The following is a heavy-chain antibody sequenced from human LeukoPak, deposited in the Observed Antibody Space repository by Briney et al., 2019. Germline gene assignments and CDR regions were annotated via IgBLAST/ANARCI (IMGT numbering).Heavy chain of an antibody. Sequence: SQTLSLTCAVSGGSISSGGYSWSWIRQPPGKGLEWIGYIYYSGSTYYNPSLKSRVTISVDTSKNQFSLKLSSVTAADTAVYYCARATTLITMIADNWFDPWGQGTLVTVSS. D-gene: IGHD3-22*01. CDR2: IYYSGST. V-gene: IGHV4-30-2*05. CDR3: ARATTLITMIADNWFDP. CDR1: GGSISSGGYS. J-gene: IGHJ5*02.